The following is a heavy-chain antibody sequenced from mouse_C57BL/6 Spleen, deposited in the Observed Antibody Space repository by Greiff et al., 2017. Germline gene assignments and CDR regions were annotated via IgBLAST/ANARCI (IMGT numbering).Heavy chain of an antibody. J-gene: IGHJ2*01. CDR3: ARDGGWFDY. CDR1: GFTFSDYY. V-gene: IGHV5-16*01. CDR2: INYDGSST. D-gene: IGHD2-3*01. Sequence: DVKLVESEGGLVQPGSSMKLSCTASGFTFSDYYMAWVRQVPEKGLEWVANINYDGSSTYYLDSLKSRFIISRDNAKNILYLQMSSLKSEDTATYYCARDGGWFDYWGQGTTLTVSS.